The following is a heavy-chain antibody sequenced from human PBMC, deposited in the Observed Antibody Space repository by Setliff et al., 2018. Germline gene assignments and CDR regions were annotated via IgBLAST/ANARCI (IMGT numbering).Heavy chain of an antibody. D-gene: IGHD2-8*02. Sequence: ASVKVSCKASGYTFTQYPINWVRQAPGQGLEWMGWINTKTGKPTYAQAFRGRLVFSLDTSVSTAYLQITSLKAEDTAVYYCARDTGVRGQENTGYYGGGFAYWGQGTRVTSPQ. CDR3: ARDTGVRGQENTGYYGGGFAY. CDR2: INTKTGKP. J-gene: IGHJ4*02. CDR1: GYTFTQYP. V-gene: IGHV7-4-1*02.